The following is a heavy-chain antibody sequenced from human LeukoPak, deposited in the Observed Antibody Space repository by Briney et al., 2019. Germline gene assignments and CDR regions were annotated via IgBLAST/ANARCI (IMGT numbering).Heavy chain of an antibody. CDR2: IYYSGST. Sequence: PSETLSLTCTVSGASISSSSYYWGWIRQPPGKGLEWIGGIYYSGSTYYNPSLKSRVTISVDTSKNQFSLRLSSVTAADTAVYYCASHAYFDWLLFPFAWFDPWGQGTLVTVSS. J-gene: IGHJ5*02. CDR1: GASISSSSYY. CDR3: ASHAYFDWLLFPFAWFDP. D-gene: IGHD3-9*01. V-gene: IGHV4-39*01.